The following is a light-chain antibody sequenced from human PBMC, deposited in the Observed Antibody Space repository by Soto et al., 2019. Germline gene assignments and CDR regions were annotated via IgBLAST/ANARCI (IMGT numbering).Light chain of an antibody. Sequence: QSVLTQPASVSGSPGQSITISCTGTSGDVGGYNYVSWYQQHPGKAPKLMIYDVSDRPSGVSNRFSGSKSGNTASLTISGLQAEDEADYYCSSYTSSSTVIFGGGTKLTVL. CDR3: SSYTSSSTVI. J-gene: IGLJ2*01. V-gene: IGLV2-14*03. CDR2: DVS. CDR1: SGDVGGYNY.